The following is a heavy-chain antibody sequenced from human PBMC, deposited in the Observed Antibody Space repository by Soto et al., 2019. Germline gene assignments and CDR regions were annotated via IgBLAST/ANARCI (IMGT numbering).Heavy chain of an antibody. J-gene: IGHJ4*02. CDR1: GYTFTGHY. CDR2: IGPASGDT. V-gene: IGHV1-2*02. CDR3: GRGRSGQLVVFY. Sequence: ASVKVSCKASGYTFTGHYIHWVRHAPGQGPEWMGEIGPASGDTRYAQKFQGRVTMTRDTSITTVYMELNNLSPDDTAVYYCGRGRSGQLVVFYWGQGTPVTVSS. D-gene: IGHD3-10*01.